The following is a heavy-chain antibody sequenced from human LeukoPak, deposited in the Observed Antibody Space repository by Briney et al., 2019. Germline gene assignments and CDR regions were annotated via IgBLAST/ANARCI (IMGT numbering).Heavy chain of an antibody. CDR2: INPNSGGT. CDR3: ARDIVVVPAAIGVFDP. CDR1: GGTFSSYA. J-gene: IGHJ5*02. Sequence: ASVKVSCKASGGTFSSYAISWVRQAPGQGLEWMGWINPNSGGTNYAQKFQGRVTMTRDTSISTAYMELSRLRSDDTAVYYCARDIVVVPAAIGVFDPWGQGTLVTVSS. D-gene: IGHD2-2*02. V-gene: IGHV1-2*02.